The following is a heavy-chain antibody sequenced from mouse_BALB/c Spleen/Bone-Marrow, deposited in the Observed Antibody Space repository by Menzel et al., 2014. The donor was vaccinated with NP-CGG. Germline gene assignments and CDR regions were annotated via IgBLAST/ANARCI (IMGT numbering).Heavy chain of an antibody. J-gene: IGHJ3*01. V-gene: IGHV2-9*02. CDR2: IWAGGST. Sequence: VQLVESGPGLVAPSQSLSITCTVSGFSLTSYGVHWVRQPPGKGLEWLGAIWAGGSTDYNSALMSRLSITKDDSKSQAFLEMDSLQTDDTAMYYCARVFTTATWGFAYWGQGTLVTVSA. D-gene: IGHD1-2*01. CDR1: GFSLTSYG. CDR3: ARVFTTATWGFAY.